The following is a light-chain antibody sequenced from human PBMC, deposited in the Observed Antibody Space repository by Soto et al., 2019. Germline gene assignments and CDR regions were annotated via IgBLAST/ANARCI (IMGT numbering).Light chain of an antibody. CDR3: SSYTSSLTYV. CDR2: DVS. Sequence: QSVLTQPASVSGSPGQSITISCTGASTDVGAYNFVSWYQQHPGKAPKLIIYDVSSRPSGVSNRFSGSKSGNTASLTIAGLQAEDEADYYCSSYTSSLTYVFGTGTKLTAL. CDR1: STDVGAYNF. V-gene: IGLV2-14*03. J-gene: IGLJ1*01.